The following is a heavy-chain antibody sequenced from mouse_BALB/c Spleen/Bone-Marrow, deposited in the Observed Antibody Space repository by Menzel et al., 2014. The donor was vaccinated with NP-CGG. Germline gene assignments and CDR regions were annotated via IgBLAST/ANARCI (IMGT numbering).Heavy chain of an antibody. CDR1: GYVFSSYW. CDR3: ARSGYGSNYDY. CDR2: IYPGDGDT. J-gene: IGHJ2*01. V-gene: IGHV1-80*01. D-gene: IGHD1-1*01. Sequence: QVQLQQSGAELVRPGSSVTISCKASGYVFSSYWMIWVRQTPGQGLEWIGQIYPGDGDTNYNGKFKGKATLTADKSSSTAYMQLSSLTSEDSAVYFCARSGYGSNYDYWGQGTTLTVSS.